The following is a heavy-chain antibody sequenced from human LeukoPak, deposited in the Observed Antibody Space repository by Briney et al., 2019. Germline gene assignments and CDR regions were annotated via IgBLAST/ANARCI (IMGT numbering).Heavy chain of an antibody. CDR1: GFTFSTYG. D-gene: IGHD4-11*01. CDR2: IRSDGSNK. J-gene: IGHJ5*02. CDR3: AKDAQVYSTYDWRWFDP. V-gene: IGHV3-30*02. Sequence: GGSLRLSCAASGFTFSTYGMHWVRQAPGKGLEWVTFIRSDGSNKYHADSVKGRFTISRDNSKNTLYLQMNSLRVEDTAVYYCAKDAQVYSTYDWRWFDPRGQGTLVTVSS.